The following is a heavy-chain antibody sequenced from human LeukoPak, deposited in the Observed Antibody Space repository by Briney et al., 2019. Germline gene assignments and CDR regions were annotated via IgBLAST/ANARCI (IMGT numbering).Heavy chain of an antibody. CDR1: GFTFNRDW. CDR2: IKEDGSEK. J-gene: IGHJ4*02. Sequence: PGGSLRLSCTASGFTFNRDWTAWVRQAPGKGREWVENIKEDGSEKNYVDSVQGRFTISRDNTENSVYLQMNDLRAEDTGVYYCVTKEPSTSGWSYWGQGTLVTVSS. V-gene: IGHV3-7*01. CDR3: VTKEPSTSGWSY. D-gene: IGHD6-19*01.